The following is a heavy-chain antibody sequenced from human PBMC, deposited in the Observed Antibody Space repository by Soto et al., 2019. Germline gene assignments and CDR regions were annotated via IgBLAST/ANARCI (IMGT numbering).Heavy chain of an antibody. J-gene: IGHJ4*02. CDR2: IHYSGST. CDR3: ARAESDITIFGVVIPTLYYFDY. V-gene: IGHV4-61*01. CDR1: GGSVSSGSFY. Sequence: SETLSLTCTVSGGSVSSGSFYWSWIRQPPGKGLEWIGNIHYSGSTNHNPSLKSRVTISVDTSKNQFSLKLSSVTAADTAVYYCARAESDITIFGVVIPTLYYFDYWGQGTLVTVSS. D-gene: IGHD3-3*01.